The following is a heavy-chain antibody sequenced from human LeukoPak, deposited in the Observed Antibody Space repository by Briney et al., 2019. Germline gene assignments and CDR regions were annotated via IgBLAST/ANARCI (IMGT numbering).Heavy chain of an antibody. D-gene: IGHD3-10*01. Sequence: GASVKVSCKTSGYIFTGYYMHWVRQAPGQGLEWMGWINPNSGGTNYAQKFQDRVTMTRDTSSRTAYMELSGLRSDDTAVYYCARDRPVLSRPMLRGVTPGGYWGQGTLVTVSS. CDR1: GYIFTGYY. CDR2: INPNSGGT. CDR3: ARDRPVLSRPMLRGVTPGGY. V-gene: IGHV1-2*02. J-gene: IGHJ4*02.